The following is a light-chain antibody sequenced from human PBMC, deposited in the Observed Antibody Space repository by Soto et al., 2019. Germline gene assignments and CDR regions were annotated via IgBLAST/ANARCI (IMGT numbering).Light chain of an antibody. CDR2: GAS. Sequence: DIQMTQSPSSLSASVGYSFTITCRASQGITSYLAWYQQKPGKAPNLLIYGASTLQSGVPSRFSGSGSGTDFTLTINSLQAEDFATYYCQQTRSYPSTFGGGTTGDIK. CDR1: QGITSY. CDR3: QQTRSYPST. J-gene: IGKJ4*01. V-gene: IGKV1-9*01.